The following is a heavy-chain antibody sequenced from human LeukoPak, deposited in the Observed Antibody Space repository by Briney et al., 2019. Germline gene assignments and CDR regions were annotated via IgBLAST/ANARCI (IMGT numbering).Heavy chain of an antibody. J-gene: IGHJ4*02. V-gene: IGHV3-30*18. Sequence: GGSLRLSCAASGFTFSSYGMHWVRQVPGKGLEWVAVISYDGSNKYYADSVKGRFTISRDNSENTLYLQMDSLRVEDTALYYCAKSTAGCSGGNCYSALDSWGQGTLVTVSS. CDR1: GFTFSSYG. CDR3: AKSTAGCSGGNCYSALDS. CDR2: ISYDGSNK. D-gene: IGHD2-15*01.